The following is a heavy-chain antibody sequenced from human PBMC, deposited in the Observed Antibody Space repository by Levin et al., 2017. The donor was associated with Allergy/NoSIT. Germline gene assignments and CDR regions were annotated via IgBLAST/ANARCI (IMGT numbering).Heavy chain of an antibody. D-gene: IGHD2-2*01. CDR1: GFTFSSYG. J-gene: IGHJ6*02. CDR3: AREDCSSTSCPEYYYYGMDG. CDR2: IWYDGSNK. V-gene: IGHV3-33*01. Sequence: PWGSLRLSCAASGFTFSSYGMHWVRQAPGKGLEWVAVIWYDGSNKYYADSVKGRFTISRDNSKNTLYLQMNSLRAEDTAVYYCAREDCSSTSCPEYYYYGMDGWGQGTTVTVSS.